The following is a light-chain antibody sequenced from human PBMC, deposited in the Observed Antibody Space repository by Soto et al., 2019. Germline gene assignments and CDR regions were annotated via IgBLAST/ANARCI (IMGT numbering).Light chain of an antibody. V-gene: IGKV1-33*01. CDR2: GAS. CDR3: QQYDSLPPT. J-gene: IGKJ4*01. CDR1: QDMSTH. Sequence: DIQMTQSPSSLSASVGDRVTITCQASQDMSTHLNWYQQKAGKAPKLVIYGASILETGVPSRFSAGGSGTDFTCTISRLQPEDFATYYCQQYDSLPPTFGGGTKVEAK.